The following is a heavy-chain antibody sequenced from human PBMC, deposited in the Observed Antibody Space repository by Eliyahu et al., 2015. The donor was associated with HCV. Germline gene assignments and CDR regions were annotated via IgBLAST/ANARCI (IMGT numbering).Heavy chain of an antibody. CDR1: GFTVSSNY. CDR2: XYSGGST. Sequence: QLVESGGGLVQPGGSLRLSCAASGFTVSSNYMSWVRQAPGKGLEGVSVXYSGGSTYYADSVKGRFTIPRDNSKNTLYLQMNSLRAEDTAVYYCARSHRTLGYCSGGSCYGSDYGDYVGWGQGTLVTVSS. V-gene: IGHV3-66*01. D-gene: IGHD2-15*01. J-gene: IGHJ4*02. CDR3: ARSHRTLGYCSGGSCYGSDYGDYVG.